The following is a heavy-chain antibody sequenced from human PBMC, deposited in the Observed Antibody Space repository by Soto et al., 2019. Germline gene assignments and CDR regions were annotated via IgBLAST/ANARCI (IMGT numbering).Heavy chain of an antibody. CDR2: IYYSGST. CDR3: ARASMATINFDY. D-gene: IGHD5-12*01. Sequence: SETLSLTCTVSGGSISSGGYYWSWIRQHPGKGLEWIGYIYYSGSTYYNPSLKSRVTISVDTSKNQFSLKLSSVTAADTAVYYCARASMATINFDYWGQGTLVTVSS. V-gene: IGHV4-31*03. CDR1: GGSISSGGYY. J-gene: IGHJ4*02.